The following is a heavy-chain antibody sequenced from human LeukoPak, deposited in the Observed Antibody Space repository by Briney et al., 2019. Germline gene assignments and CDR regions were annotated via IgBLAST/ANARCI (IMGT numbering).Heavy chain of an antibody. Sequence: SETLSLTCTVSGGSISSGNYYWSWIRQPAGKGLEWVGRIYTSGSTNYNPSLKSRVAISVDTSKSQFSLKLSSVIAADTAVYYCARATYEDFDSWGQGTLVTVSS. V-gene: IGHV4-61*02. CDR1: GGSISSGNYY. CDR2: IYTSGST. D-gene: IGHD3-22*01. J-gene: IGHJ4*02. CDR3: ARATYEDFDS.